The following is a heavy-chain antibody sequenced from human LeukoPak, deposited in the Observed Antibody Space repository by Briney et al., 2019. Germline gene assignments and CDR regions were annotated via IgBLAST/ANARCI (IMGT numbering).Heavy chain of an antibody. Sequence: GGSLRLSCAASGFTYANSWMAWVRQAPGKGLEWVANIKQDGSTKHYADSLKGRFTISRDNPKNSLFLQMNNLRADDTAIYYCTRDTIGSLDYWGQGILVTVAS. CDR2: IKQDGSTK. J-gene: IGHJ4*02. V-gene: IGHV3-7*01. CDR1: GFTYANSW. CDR3: TRDTIGSLDY. D-gene: IGHD1-26*01.